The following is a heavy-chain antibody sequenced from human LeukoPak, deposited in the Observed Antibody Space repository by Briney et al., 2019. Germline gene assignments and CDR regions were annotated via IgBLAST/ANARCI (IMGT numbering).Heavy chain of an antibody. V-gene: IGHV4-59*01. Sequence: QPSETLSLTCTVSGGSISSYYGSWIRQPPGKGLEWIGYIYYRGSTNYNPSLKSRVTISVDTSKNQFSLKLSSVTAADTAVYYCARAPYSSSSRGFDYWGQGTLVTVSS. CDR1: GGSISSYY. J-gene: IGHJ4*02. CDR3: ARAPYSSSSRGFDY. CDR2: IYYRGST. D-gene: IGHD6-6*01.